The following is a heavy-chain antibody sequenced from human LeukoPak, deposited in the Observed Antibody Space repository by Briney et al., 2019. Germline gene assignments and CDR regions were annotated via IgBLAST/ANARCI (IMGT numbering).Heavy chain of an antibody. Sequence: ASVKVSCKASGYTFTGYYMHWVRQAPGQGLEWMGWINPNSGGTNYAQKFQGRVTMTEDTSTDTAYMELSSLRSEDTAVYYCATLARWHFDLWGRGTLVTVSS. CDR3: ATLARWHFDL. CDR2: INPNSGGT. J-gene: IGHJ2*01. CDR1: GYTFTGYY. V-gene: IGHV1-2*02.